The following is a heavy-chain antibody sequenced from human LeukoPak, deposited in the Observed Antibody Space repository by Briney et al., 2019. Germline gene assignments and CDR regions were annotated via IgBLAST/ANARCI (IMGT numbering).Heavy chain of an antibody. Sequence: ASVKVSRKASGYTFTSYGISWVRQAPGQGLEWMGWISAYNGNTNYAQKLQGRVTMTTDTSTSTAYMELRSLRSDDTAVYYCARVFPEYYDILTPWVRKNWFDPWGQGTLVTVSS. V-gene: IGHV1-18*04. CDR1: GYTFTSYG. CDR3: ARVFPEYYDILTPWVRKNWFDP. J-gene: IGHJ5*02. CDR2: ISAYNGNT. D-gene: IGHD3-9*01.